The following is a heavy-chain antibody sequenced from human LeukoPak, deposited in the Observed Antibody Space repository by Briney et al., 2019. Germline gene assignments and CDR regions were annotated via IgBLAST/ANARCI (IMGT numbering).Heavy chain of an antibody. CDR2: ISGSGGST. V-gene: IGHV3-23*01. D-gene: IGHD3-10*02. CDR1: GFTFSSYA. J-gene: IGHJ6*04. Sequence: GGSLRLSCAASGFTFSSYAMSWVRQAPGKGLEWVSGISGSGGSTDYADSLKGRFTISRYNSKNTLYLQMNSLRAEDTAVYYCAELGITMIGGVWGKGTTVTISS. CDR3: AELGITMIGGV.